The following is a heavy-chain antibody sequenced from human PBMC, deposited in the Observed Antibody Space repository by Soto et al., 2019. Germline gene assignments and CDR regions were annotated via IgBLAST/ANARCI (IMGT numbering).Heavy chain of an antibody. CDR1: GGSISSYY. D-gene: IGHD3-10*01. J-gene: IGHJ5*02. V-gene: IGHV4-4*07. CDR3: AREEDYYGSGSYYNKYNWFDP. Sequence: PSETLSLTCTVSGGSISSYYWSWIRQPAGKGLEWIGRIYSHGATNYNPSLKSRVTVSLDTSHNQVSLKLTSVTAADTAVYYCAREEDYYGSGSYYNKYNWFDPWGQGTLVTVSS. CDR2: IYSHGAT.